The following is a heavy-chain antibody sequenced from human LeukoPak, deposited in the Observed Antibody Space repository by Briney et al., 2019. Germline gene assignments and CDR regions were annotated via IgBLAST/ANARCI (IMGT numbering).Heavy chain of an antibody. V-gene: IGHV3-7*01. Sequence: TGGSLRLSCAASEFTFSASWMSWVRQAPGKGQEWVANIDQDGSEKYYVDSVKGRFTISRDNVQNSLYLQMISLRAEDSAVYYCARAAIGGCGTLFDSWGQGTLVSVSS. D-gene: IGHD1-26*01. CDR3: ARAAIGGCGTLFDS. CDR1: EFTFSASW. J-gene: IGHJ4*02. CDR2: IDQDGSEK.